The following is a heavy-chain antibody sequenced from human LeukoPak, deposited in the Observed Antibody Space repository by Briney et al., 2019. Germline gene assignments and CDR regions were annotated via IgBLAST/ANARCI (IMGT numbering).Heavy chain of an antibody. CDR2: INWNSADI. D-gene: IGHD3-22*01. CDR1: GFTFDDYA. J-gene: IGHJ3*02. V-gene: IGHV3-9*01. CDR3: AKWSASRYSSGLGAFDI. Sequence: PGGSLRLSCAASGFTFDDYAMHWVRQGPEKGLEWVSGINWNSADIGYVDSVKGRFTISRDNAKKSLYLQMNSLRVEDTALYYCAKWSASRYSSGLGAFDIWGRGTMVTVSS.